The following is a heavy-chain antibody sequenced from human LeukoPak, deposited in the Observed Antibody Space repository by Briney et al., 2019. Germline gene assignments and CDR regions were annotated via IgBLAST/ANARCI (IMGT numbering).Heavy chain of an antibody. CDR2: INPNSGGT. V-gene: IGHV1-2*02. D-gene: IGHD6-13*01. CDR3: ARGRGRGIYSSSSGDY. J-gene: IGHJ4*02. CDR1: GYTFTGYY. Sequence: ASVKVSCEASGYTFTGYYMHWVRQAPGQGLEWMGWINPNSGGTNYAQKFQGRVTMTRDTSISTAYMELSRLRSDDTAVYYCARGRGRGIYSSSSGDYWGQGTLVTVSS.